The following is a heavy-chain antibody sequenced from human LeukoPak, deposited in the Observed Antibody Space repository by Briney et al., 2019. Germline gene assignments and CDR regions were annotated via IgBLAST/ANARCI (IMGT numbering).Heavy chain of an antibody. J-gene: IGHJ5*02. Sequence: SETLSLTCSVSGGSISNVNYYWGWIRQPPGKGLEWIGSKSYSGSTHDNPSLKSRVTISVDTSKNQFSLKLSSVTAADTAVYYCARPVPGDYGNWFDPWGQGDQVTVSS. V-gene: IGHV4-39*01. CDR3: ARPVPGDYGNWFDP. D-gene: IGHD4-17*01. CDR2: KSYSGST. CDR1: GGSISNVNYY.